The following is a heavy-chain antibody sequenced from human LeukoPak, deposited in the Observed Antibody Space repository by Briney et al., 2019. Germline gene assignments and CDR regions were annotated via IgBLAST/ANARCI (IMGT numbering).Heavy chain of an antibody. Sequence: ASVKVSCKVSGYTLTELSMHWVRQAPGKGLEWMGGFDPEDGETIYAQKFQGRVTMTEDTSTDTAYMELSSLKSEDTAVYYCATVPAYIAADSSSYYSMDVWGQGTTVTVSS. J-gene: IGHJ6*02. CDR2: FDPEDGET. V-gene: IGHV1-24*01. D-gene: IGHD6-13*01. CDR1: GYTLTELS. CDR3: ATVPAYIAADSSSYYSMDV.